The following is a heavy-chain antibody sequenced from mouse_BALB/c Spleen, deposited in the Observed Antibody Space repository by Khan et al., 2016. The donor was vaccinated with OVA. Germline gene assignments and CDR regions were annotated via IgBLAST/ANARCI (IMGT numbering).Heavy chain of an antibody. CDR1: GYSITSEYA. CDR2: INYSGNT. D-gene: IGHD2-4*01. J-gene: IGHJ3*01. Sequence: VQLKQSGPGLVKPSQSLSLTCTVTGYSITSEYAWNWIRQFPGNKLEWMGYINYSGNTRFNPSLKSRTSITRDTSKNQLFLQLNSVTTEDTATYYCARKDYYDYDPFPYWGQGTLFTVSA. CDR3: ARKDYYDYDPFPY. V-gene: IGHV3-2*02.